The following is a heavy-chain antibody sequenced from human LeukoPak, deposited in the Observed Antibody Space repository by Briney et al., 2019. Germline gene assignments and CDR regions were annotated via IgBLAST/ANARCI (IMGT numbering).Heavy chain of an antibody. J-gene: IGHJ4*02. Sequence: QSGGSLRLSCAASGFTFNTYEMNWVRQAPGKGLEWVSVIYSDDSTYYADSVKGRFTISRDNSKNTLYLQMNSLRAEDTAVYYCARVQGGGLPRWYWGQGTLVTVSS. CDR1: GFTFNTYE. CDR2: IYSDDST. D-gene: IGHD2-15*01. V-gene: IGHV3-66*01. CDR3: ARVQGGGLPRWY.